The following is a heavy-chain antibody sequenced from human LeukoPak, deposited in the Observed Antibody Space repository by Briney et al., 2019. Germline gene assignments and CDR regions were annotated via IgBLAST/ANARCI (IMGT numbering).Heavy chain of an antibody. D-gene: IGHD3-10*01. CDR3: ASNYWYYYGSGSDDAFDI. V-gene: IGHV3-11*01. CDR1: GFTFSDYY. Sequence: GGSLRLSCAASGFTFSDYYMSWIRQAPGKGLEWVSYISSSGSTIYYADSVKGRFTISRDNAKNSLYLQMISLRAEDTAVYYCASNYWYYYGSGSDDAFDIWGQGTMVTVSS. CDR2: ISSSGSTI. J-gene: IGHJ3*02.